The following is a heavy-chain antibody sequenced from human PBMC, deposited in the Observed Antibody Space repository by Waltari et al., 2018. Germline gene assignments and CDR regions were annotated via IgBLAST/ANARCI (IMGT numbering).Heavy chain of an antibody. J-gene: IGHJ4*02. CDR3: AKALPDYYDNPIDY. CDR1: GFTFSSYG. V-gene: IGHV3-33*06. Sequence: QVQLVESGGGVVQPGRSLRLSCAASGFTFSSYGMHWVRQAPGKGLEWVAGIWYDGSNKYYADSVKGRFTISRDNSKNTLYLQMNSLRAEDTAVYYCAKALPDYYDNPIDYWGQGTLVTVSS. D-gene: IGHD3-22*01. CDR2: IWYDGSNK.